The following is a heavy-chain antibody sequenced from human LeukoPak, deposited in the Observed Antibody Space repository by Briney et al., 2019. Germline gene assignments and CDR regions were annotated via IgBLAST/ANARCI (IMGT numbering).Heavy chain of an antibody. D-gene: IGHD3-22*01. CDR3: VGEGIYDSSGYYDY. J-gene: IGHJ4*02. Sequence: SETLPLTCIVSGDSISSYFWSWIRQPAGKGLEWIGRIYGSGSTVYNPSLKSRVTMSVDTSKNQFSLRLSSVTAADTAVYYCVGEGIYDSSGYYDYWGQRPRVTVSS. V-gene: IGHV4-4*07. CDR1: GDSISSYF. CDR2: IYGSGST.